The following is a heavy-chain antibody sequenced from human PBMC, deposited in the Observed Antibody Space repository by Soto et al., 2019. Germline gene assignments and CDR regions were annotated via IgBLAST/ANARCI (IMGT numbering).Heavy chain of an antibody. CDR2: ISTYSGKT. V-gene: IGHV1-18*04. CDR1: DYTFTSHG. Sequence: GLSLKVSCKSSDYTFTSHGISWVRQAPGQGLEWMGWISTYSGKTDYARKLQGRVTMTTDTSASTAYMELRSLRFNDTAVYYCARAAETRYYGMDVWGQGTTV. J-gene: IGHJ6*02. CDR3: ARAAETRYYGMDV.